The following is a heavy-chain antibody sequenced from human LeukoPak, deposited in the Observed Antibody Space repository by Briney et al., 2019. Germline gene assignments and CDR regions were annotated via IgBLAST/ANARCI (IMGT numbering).Heavy chain of an antibody. J-gene: IGHJ3*02. CDR3: ASPTYYYDSSGYYPDAFGI. V-gene: IGHV4-39*01. D-gene: IGHD3-22*01. Sequence: SETLSLTCTVSGGSISSSSYYWGWIRQPPGKGLEWIGSIYYSGSTYYNPSLKSRVTISVDTSKNQFSLKLSSVTAADTAVYYCASPTYYYDSSGYYPDAFGIWGQGTMVTVSS. CDR2: IYYSGST. CDR1: GGSISSSSYY.